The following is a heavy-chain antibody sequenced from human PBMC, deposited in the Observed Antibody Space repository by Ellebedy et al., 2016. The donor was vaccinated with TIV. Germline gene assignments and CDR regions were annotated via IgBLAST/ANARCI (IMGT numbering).Heavy chain of an antibody. Sequence: SETLSLXXAVYGGSFSGYYWSWIRQPPGKGLEWIGEINHSGSTNYNPSLKSRVTISVDTSKNQFSLKLSSVTAADTAVYYCARGSPDFNYWGQGTLVTVSS. J-gene: IGHJ4*02. D-gene: IGHD1-14*01. CDR2: INHSGST. V-gene: IGHV4-34*01. CDR1: GGSFSGYY. CDR3: ARGSPDFNY.